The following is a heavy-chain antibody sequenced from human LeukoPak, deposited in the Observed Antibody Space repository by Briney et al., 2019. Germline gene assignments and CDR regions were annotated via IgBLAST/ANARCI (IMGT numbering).Heavy chain of an antibody. Sequence: GGSLRLSCAASGFTFSSYGMHWVRQAPGKGLEWVAVISYDGSNKYYADSVKGRFTISRDNSKNTLYLQMNRLRAEDTAVYHCANPWGVITDAFDIWGQGTMVTVSS. V-gene: IGHV3-30*19. CDR2: ISYDGSNK. CDR1: GFTFSSYG. D-gene: IGHD3-10*01. J-gene: IGHJ3*02. CDR3: ANPWGVITDAFDI.